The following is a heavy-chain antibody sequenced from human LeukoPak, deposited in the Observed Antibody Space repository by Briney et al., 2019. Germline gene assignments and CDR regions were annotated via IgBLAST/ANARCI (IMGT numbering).Heavy chain of an antibody. CDR1: GYDFTSSH. J-gene: IGHJ4*02. Sequence: GASVKVSCKASGYDFTSSHMHWVRLAPGQGFEWMGIINPSSGGTSYAQKFRPRVTMTSDTSANSFFMELSSLTSDDTAMYYCARMGRTAMAPDSWGQGTLVTVSS. V-gene: IGHV1-46*01. CDR2: INPSSGGT. D-gene: IGHD5-18*01. CDR3: ARMGRTAMAPDS.